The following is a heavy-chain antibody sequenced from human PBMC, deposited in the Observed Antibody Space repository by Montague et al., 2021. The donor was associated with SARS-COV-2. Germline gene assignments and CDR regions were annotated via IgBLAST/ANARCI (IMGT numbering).Heavy chain of an antibody. CDR2: NYYSANT. CDR3: ARLGSGSYYILDY. D-gene: IGHD3-10*01. J-gene: IGHJ4*02. CDR1: GGSISSSSYY. V-gene: IGHV4-39*01. Sequence: SETLSLTCTVSGGSISSSSYYWGWNRQPPGKGLECNGCNYYSANTYYNPSIKNRVTISVDTSKNQFSLKSSSVTDADTAVYYRARLGSGSYYILDYWGQGTQGHVSS.